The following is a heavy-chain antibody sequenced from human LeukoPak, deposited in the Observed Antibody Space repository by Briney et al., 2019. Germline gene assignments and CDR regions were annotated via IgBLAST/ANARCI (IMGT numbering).Heavy chain of an antibody. CDR2: ISYDVSNK. J-gene: IGHJ3*02. CDR1: GFTFSTYG. CDR3: AKEYLIWFGDFDAFDI. D-gene: IGHD3-10*01. V-gene: IGHV3-30*18. Sequence: GGSLRLSCAASGFTFSTYGMHWVRQAPGKGLEWVAVISYDVSNKYYADSVKGQFTISRDNSKNTLYPQINSLRAEDTAVYYCAKEYLIWFGDFDAFDIWGQGTMVTVSS.